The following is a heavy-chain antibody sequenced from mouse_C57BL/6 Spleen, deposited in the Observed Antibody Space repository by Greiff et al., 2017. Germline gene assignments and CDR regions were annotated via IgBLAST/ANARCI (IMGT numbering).Heavy chain of an antibody. CDR2: IYPGSGNT. CDR1: GYTFTDYY. CDR3: ARGGNYEEGVAY. J-gene: IGHJ3*01. D-gene: IGHD2-1*01. V-gene: IGHV1-76*01. Sequence: QVQLQQSGAELVRPGASVKLSCKASGYTFTDYYINWVKQRPGQGLEWIARIYPGSGNTYYNEKFKGKATLTAEKSSSTAYMQLSSLTSEDSAVYFCARGGNYEEGVAYWGQGTLVTVSA.